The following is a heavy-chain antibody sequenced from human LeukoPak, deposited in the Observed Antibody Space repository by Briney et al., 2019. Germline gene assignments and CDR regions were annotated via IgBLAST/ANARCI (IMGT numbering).Heavy chain of an antibody. J-gene: IGHJ2*01. CDR3: ARGYDGSGYYYRNWYFDL. D-gene: IGHD3-22*01. Sequence: SQTLSLTCAISGDSVSSNSAAWNWIRQSPSRGLEWLGRTYYRSKWYNDYVVSVKSRITINPDTSKNQFSLKLSSVTAADTAVYYCARGYDGSGYYYRNWYFDLWGRGALVIVSS. CDR2: TYYRSKWYN. CDR1: GDSVSSNSAA. V-gene: IGHV6-1*01.